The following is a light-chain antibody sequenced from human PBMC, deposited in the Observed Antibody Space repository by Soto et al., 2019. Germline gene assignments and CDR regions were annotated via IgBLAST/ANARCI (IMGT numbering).Light chain of an antibody. V-gene: IGKV1-33*01. Sequence: DIQMTQSPSSLSASVGDRVTITCQTSQDISNYLNRYQQKPGKAPKLLIYDASHLERGVPSRFSGMGAETVFTFTISSLQAEAIATYYCQQYGNLPRTFGHGTKLE. CDR2: DAS. J-gene: IGKJ2*01. CDR1: QDISNY. CDR3: QQYGNLPRT.